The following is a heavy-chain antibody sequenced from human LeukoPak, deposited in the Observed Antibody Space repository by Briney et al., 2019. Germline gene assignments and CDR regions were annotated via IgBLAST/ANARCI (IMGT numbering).Heavy chain of an antibody. D-gene: IGHD3-3*01. V-gene: IGHV4-4*07. Sequence: PSETLSLTCTASGGSISSYYWSWIRQPAGKGLEWIGRIYTSGSTNYNPSLKSRVTMSVDTSKNQFSLKLSSVTAADTAVYYCARGYDFWSGYYTGGGYYYYMDVWGKGTTVTVSS. CDR3: ARGYDFWSGYYTGGGYYYYMDV. CDR2: IYTSGST. J-gene: IGHJ6*03. CDR1: GGSISSYY.